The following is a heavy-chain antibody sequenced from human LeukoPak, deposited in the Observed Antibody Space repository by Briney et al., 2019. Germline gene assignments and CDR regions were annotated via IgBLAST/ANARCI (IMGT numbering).Heavy chain of an antibody. J-gene: IGHJ3*02. D-gene: IGHD2-8*01. CDR2: INHSGST. V-gene: IGHV4-34*01. Sequence: SETLSLTCAVYGGSFSGYYWSWIRQPPGKGLEWIGEINHSGSTNYNPSLKSRVTISVDTSKNQFSLKLSSVTAADTAVYYCVRGTTLGMIYLDAFDIWGQGTMVTVAS. CDR1: GGSFSGYY. CDR3: VRGTTLGMIYLDAFDI.